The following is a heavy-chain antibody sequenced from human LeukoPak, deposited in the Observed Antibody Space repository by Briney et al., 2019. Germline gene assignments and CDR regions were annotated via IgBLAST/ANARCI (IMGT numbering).Heavy chain of an antibody. J-gene: IGHJ4*02. V-gene: IGHV1-18*01. Sequence: ASVKVSCKASGYTFTSYGISWVRQAPGQGLEWMGWISAYNSNTNYAQKLQGRVTMTTDTSTSTAYMELRSLRSDDTAVYYCARDLRRDIAVAGTTIDYWGQGTLVTVSS. D-gene: IGHD6-19*01. CDR1: GYTFTSYG. CDR3: ARDLRRDIAVAGTTIDY. CDR2: ISAYNSNT.